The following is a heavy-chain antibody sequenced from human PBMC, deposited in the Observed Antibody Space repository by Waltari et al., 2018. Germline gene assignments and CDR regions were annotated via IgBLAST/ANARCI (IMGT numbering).Heavy chain of an antibody. Sequence: QVQLQESGPGLVKPSETLSLTCTVSGGSISSYYWRWIRHPPGKGLEWIGYIEYSGSTNYNPSLKSRVTISVDTSKNQFSLKLSSVTAADTAVYYCARAHCSSTSCYGWFDPWGQGTLVTVSS. CDR1: GGSISSYY. D-gene: IGHD2-2*01. CDR3: ARAHCSSTSCYGWFDP. V-gene: IGHV4-59*01. J-gene: IGHJ5*02. CDR2: IEYSGST.